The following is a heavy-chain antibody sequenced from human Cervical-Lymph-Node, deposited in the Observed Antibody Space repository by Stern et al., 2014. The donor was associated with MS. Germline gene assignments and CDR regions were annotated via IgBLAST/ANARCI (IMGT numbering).Heavy chain of an antibody. Sequence: VQLVESGPGLVKPSETLSLTCTVSGGSITSYYWSWIRQPPGKGLAWIGHVYYSGSTNYNPSLKSRVTISVDTSKNQFSLKLRSVTAADTAVYYCARRGQYGSYPLYYYYGMDVWGQGTTVTVSS. J-gene: IGHJ6*02. CDR2: VYYSGST. D-gene: IGHD3-10*01. CDR3: ARRGQYGSYPLYYYYGMDV. V-gene: IGHV4-59*01. CDR1: GGSITSYY.